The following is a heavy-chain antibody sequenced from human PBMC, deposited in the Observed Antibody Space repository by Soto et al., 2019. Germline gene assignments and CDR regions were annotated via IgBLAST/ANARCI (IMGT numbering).Heavy chain of an antibody. CDR2: IYHSGST. D-gene: IGHD3-22*01. V-gene: IGHV4-4*02. J-gene: IGHJ4*02. Sequence: PSETLSLTCAVSGGSISSSNRWSWVRQPPGKGLEWIGEIYHSGSTNYNPSLKSRVTISVDKSKNQFSLKLSSVTAADTAVYYCASHTQYYYDSSGYFDYWGQGTLVTVSS. CDR3: ASHTQYYYDSSGYFDY. CDR1: GGSISSSNR.